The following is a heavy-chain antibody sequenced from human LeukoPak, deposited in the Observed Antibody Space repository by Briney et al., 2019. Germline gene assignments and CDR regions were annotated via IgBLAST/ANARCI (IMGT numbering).Heavy chain of an antibody. D-gene: IGHD6-13*01. CDR2: SKTTKPNSCTT. CDR3: ARVVTTGSGWYNFDN. V-gene: IGHV3-72*01. Sequence: PGGSLRLSCAASGFTITDHHMDWVRQAPGKGLAWVGRSKTTKPNSCTTEYAASVKGRFTISRDDSKNSLYLQLNSLKTEDTAVYYCARVVTTGSGWYNFDNWGQGTLVTVSS. J-gene: IGHJ4*02. CDR1: GFTITDHH.